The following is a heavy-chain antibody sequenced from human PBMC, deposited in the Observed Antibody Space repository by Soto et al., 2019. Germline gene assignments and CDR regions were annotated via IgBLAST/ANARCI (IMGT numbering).Heavy chain of an antibody. D-gene: IGHD2-2*01. J-gene: IGHJ5*02. CDR1: GGSFSGYY. V-gene: IGHV4-34*01. CDR3: ASGVVVPAATNWFAP. Sequence: SETLSLTCAVYGGSFSGYYWSWIRQPPGKGLEWIGEINHSGSTNYNPSLKSRVTISVDTSKNQFSLKLSSVTAADTAVYYCASGVVVPAATNWFAPWGQGTLVT. CDR2: INHSGST.